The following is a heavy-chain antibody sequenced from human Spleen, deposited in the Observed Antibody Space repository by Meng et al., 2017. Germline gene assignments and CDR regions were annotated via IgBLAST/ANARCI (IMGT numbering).Heavy chain of an antibody. J-gene: IGHJ4*02. Sequence: ASVKVSCKASGYIFTAYFMHWVRQAPGQGLEWMGWMNPNSGNTGYAQKFQGRVTMTRNTSISTAYMELSSLRSEDTAVYYCARDEDISAAGKLFGDYWGQGTLVTVSS. CDR3: ARDEDISAAGKLFGDY. CDR2: MNPNSGNT. D-gene: IGHD6-13*01. CDR1: GYIFTAYF. V-gene: IGHV1-8*02.